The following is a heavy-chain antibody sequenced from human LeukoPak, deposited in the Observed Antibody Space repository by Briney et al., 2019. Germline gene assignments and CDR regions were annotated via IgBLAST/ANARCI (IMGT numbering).Heavy chain of an antibody. D-gene: IGHD6-13*01. V-gene: IGHV4-39*02. J-gene: IGHJ4*02. CDR2: IYYSGNT. CDR3: AREVLGGSSWYFRPDHNFDY. CDR1: GDSISTSNSY. Sequence: SETLSLTCTVSGDSISTSNSYWGWIRQPPGKGLEWIGSIYYSGNTYYNASLKSRVTISVDTSKNQFSLKLTSVTAADTAVYYCAREVLGGSSWYFRPDHNFDYWGQGTLVTVSS.